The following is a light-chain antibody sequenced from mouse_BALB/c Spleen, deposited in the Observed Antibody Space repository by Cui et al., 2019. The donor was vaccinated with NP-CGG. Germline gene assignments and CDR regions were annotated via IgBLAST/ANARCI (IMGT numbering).Light chain of an antibody. CDR3: ALWYSNHWV. Sequence: QAVVTQESALTTSPGETVTLTGRSSNGAVTTSNYANWVQEKADHLFTGLIGGTNNRVPGVPARFSGSLIGDKAALTITGAQTEDEAIYFCALWYSNHWVFGGGTKLTVL. J-gene: IGLJ1*01. V-gene: IGLV1*01. CDR1: NGAVTTSNY. CDR2: GTN.